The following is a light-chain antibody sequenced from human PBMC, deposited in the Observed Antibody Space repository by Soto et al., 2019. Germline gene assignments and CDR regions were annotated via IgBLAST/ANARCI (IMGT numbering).Light chain of an antibody. CDR2: GAS. Sequence: EIVLTQSPGTLSLSPGERATLSCRASQSVSSSSYLAWYQQKPGQAPRLLIYGASSRATGSPDRFSGSGSATEFTLTISRLEPEDFAVYYCRQYGSSPSYTFGQGTKLEIK. J-gene: IGKJ2*01. CDR1: QSVSSSSY. CDR3: RQYGSSPSYT. V-gene: IGKV3-20*01.